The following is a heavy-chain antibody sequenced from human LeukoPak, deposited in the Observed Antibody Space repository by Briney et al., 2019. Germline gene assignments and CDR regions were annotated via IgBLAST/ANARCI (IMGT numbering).Heavy chain of an antibody. J-gene: IGHJ4*02. CDR3: ARSKDGYGVDY. Sequence: ASVKVSCKTSGYTFTSYGISWVRQAPGQGPEWMGRINPNSGGTNYAQKFQGRVTMTRDTSISTAYMELSRLRSDDTAVYYCARSKDGYGVDYWGQGTLVTVSS. V-gene: IGHV1-2*06. CDR1: GYTFTSYG. D-gene: IGHD5-24*01. CDR2: INPNSGGT.